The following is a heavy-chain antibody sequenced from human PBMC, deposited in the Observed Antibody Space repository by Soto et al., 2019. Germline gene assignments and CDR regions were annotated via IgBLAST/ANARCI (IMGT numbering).Heavy chain of an antibody. J-gene: IGHJ3*02. V-gene: IGHV1-8*01. CDR2: VNPNSGDT. D-gene: IGHD2-2*01. Sequence: QVQLVQSGAEVKKPGASVMVSCKASGYTFTSYDMHWVRQATGQGLEWMGWVNPNSGDTDYAQKFQGRVTMTSSSPISTAYMELSSLRSEDTAVYYCARMRCLADGFEIWGQGTLVTVSS. CDR3: ARMRCLADGFEI. CDR1: GYTFTSYD.